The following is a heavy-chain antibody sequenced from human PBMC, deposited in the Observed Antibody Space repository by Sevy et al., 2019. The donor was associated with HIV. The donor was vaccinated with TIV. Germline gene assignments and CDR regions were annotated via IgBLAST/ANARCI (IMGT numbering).Heavy chain of an antibody. Sequence: SETLSLTCTVSGGSISSSSYYWGWIRQPPGKGLEWIGSIYYSGSTYYNPSLKSRVTISVDTSKNQFSLKLSSVTAADTAVYYCARQASSYRSPFDYWGQRTLVTVSS. J-gene: IGHJ4*02. CDR1: GGSISSSSYY. V-gene: IGHV4-39*01. CDR3: ARQASSYRSPFDY. CDR2: IYYSGST. D-gene: IGHD5-18*01.